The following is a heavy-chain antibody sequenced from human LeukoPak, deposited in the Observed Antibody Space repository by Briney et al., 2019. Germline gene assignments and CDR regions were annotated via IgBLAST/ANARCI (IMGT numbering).Heavy chain of an antibody. CDR3: ARDGGYCSSTSCYTGGDDAFDI. CDR2: IKQDGSEK. J-gene: IGHJ3*02. Sequence: GGSLRLSCAASGFTFSSYWMSWVRQAPGKGLEWVANIKQDGSEKYYVDSVKGRFTISRDNAKNSLYLQMNSLRAEDTAVYYCARDGGYCSSTSCYTGGDDAFDIWGQGTMVTVSS. V-gene: IGHV3-7*01. D-gene: IGHD2-2*02. CDR1: GFTFSSYW.